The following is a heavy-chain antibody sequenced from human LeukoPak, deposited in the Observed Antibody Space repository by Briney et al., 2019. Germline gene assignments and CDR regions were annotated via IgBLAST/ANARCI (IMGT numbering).Heavy chain of an antibody. D-gene: IGHD3-9*01. CDR1: GYTFTSYG. CDR3: ARDLKTYYDILTGYYTNWFDP. V-gene: IGHV1-18*01. Sequence: ASVKVSCKASGYTFTSYGISWVRQAPGQGLEWMGWISAYNGNTNYAQKLQGRVTMTTDTSTSTAYMELRSLRSEDTAVYYCARDLKTYYDILTGYYTNWFDPWGQGTLVTVSS. CDR2: ISAYNGNT. J-gene: IGHJ5*02.